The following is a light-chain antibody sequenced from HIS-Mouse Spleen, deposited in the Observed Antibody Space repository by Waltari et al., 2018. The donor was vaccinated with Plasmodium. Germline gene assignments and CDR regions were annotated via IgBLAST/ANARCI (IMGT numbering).Light chain of an antibody. Sequence: EIVLTQSPATLSLSPGERATLSCRASQSVSSYLAWYQQKPGQAPRLLIYDASNRATGIPARFSCSGSGTDLTLTISSLDTEDFAVYYYQQRSNWPSLTFGGGTKVEIK. CDR2: DAS. V-gene: IGKV3-11*01. CDR1: QSVSSY. J-gene: IGKJ4*01. CDR3: QQRSNWPSLT.